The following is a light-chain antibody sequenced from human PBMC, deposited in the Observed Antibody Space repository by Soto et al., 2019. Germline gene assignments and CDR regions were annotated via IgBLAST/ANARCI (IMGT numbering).Light chain of an antibody. CDR3: QSYDSSLSNVV. Sequence: QSVLTQPPSASGTPGQRVTISCSGSSSNIGSNTVNWYQQLPGTAPKLLIYGNNNRPSGVTDRFSGSKSGTSASLAITGLQAEDEADYYCQSYDSSLSNVVFGGGTKLTVL. CDR1: SSNIGSNT. J-gene: IGLJ2*01. V-gene: IGLV1-44*01. CDR2: GNN.